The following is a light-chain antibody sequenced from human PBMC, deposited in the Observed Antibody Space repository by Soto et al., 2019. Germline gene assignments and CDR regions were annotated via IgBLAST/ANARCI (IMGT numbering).Light chain of an antibody. J-gene: IGKJ1*01. Sequence: DIVMTQIPATLSVSPGAIATLSCRASQSVGSDLAWYQQKPGQAPRLVIYDIFTRATGIPDRFSGSGSGTDFTLTITRLEPEDFAVYYCQQYGSSPRTFGQGTKVDI. CDR1: QSVGSD. V-gene: IGKV3-20*01. CDR3: QQYGSSPRT. CDR2: DIF.